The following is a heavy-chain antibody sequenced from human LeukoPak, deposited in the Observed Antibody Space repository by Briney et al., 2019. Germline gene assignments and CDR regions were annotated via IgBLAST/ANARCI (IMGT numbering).Heavy chain of an antibody. CDR1: GYTLTELS. V-gene: IGHV1-24*01. J-gene: IGHJ6*03. CDR3: ARGGGDHSSSWYPHYYYYYMDV. CDR2: FDPEDGET. D-gene: IGHD6-13*01. Sequence: ASVKVSCKVSGYTLTELSMHWVRQAPGKGLEWMGGFDPEDGETIYAQKFQGRVTMTEDTSTDTAYMELSSLRSEDTAVYYCARGGGDHSSSWYPHYYYYYMDVWGKGTTVTVSS.